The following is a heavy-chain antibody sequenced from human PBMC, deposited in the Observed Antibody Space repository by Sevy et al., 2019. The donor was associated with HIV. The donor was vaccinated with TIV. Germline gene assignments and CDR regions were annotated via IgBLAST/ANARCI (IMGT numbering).Heavy chain of an antibody. CDR2: VYYTGGT. CDR3: ARRNAFDI. J-gene: IGHJ3*02. CDR1: GGSINSDH. Sequence: SETLSLTCTVSGGSINSDHWNWIRQPPGKGLEWIGYVYYTGGTNYNPSLKNRVTISVDRTKNQFSLKLTSVTAADTAVYYCARRNAFDIWGQGKMVTVSS. V-gene: IGHV4-59*08.